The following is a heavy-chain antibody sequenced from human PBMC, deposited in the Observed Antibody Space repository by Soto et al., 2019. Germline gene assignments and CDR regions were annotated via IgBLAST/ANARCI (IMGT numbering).Heavy chain of an antibody. J-gene: IGHJ6*03. D-gene: IGHD3-3*01. CDR3: ERRSFGPYYHYYYIDV. CDR2: IKLDGSEK. CDR1: GFTFSGYW. V-gene: IGHV3-7*01. Sequence: EVQLVESGGGWVQPGGSLRLSCAASGFTFSGYWMSWVRQAPGKGLEWVAPIKLDGSEKYYVDSVRGRFTISRDDAQSSLYLQMNSLRAEDTAVYYCERRSFGPYYHYYYIDVWGKGNTVTVSS.